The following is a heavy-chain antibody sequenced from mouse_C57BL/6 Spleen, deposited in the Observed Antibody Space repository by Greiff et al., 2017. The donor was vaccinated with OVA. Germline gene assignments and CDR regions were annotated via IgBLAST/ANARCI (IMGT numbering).Heavy chain of an antibody. V-gene: IGHV1-9*01. J-gene: IGHJ2*01. CDR2: ILPGSGST. Sequence: VKLMESGAELMKPGASVKLSCKATGYTFTGYWIEWVKQRPGHGLEWIGEILPGSGSTNYTEKFKGKATFTADTSSNTAYMQLSSLTTEDSAIYDRARAGGGDYFDYWGQGTTLTVSS. CDR3: ARAGGGDYFDY. CDR1: GYTFTGYW.